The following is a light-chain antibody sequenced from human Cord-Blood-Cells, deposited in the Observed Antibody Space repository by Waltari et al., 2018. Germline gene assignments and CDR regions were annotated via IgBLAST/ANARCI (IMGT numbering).Light chain of an antibody. CDR1: QNVSSSY. Sequence: EIVLTQSPGTLSLSPGERATLSCRASQNVSSSYLAWYQQKPGQAPRLLIYGASSRATGIPDRFSGSGSGTDFTLTISRLEPEDFAVCYCQQYGSSITFGQGTRLEIK. CDR2: GAS. CDR3: QQYGSSIT. J-gene: IGKJ5*01. V-gene: IGKV3-20*01.